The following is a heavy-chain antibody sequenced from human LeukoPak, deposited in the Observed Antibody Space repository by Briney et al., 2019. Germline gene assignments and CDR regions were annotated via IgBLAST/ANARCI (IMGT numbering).Heavy chain of an antibody. V-gene: IGHV4-34*01. CDR2: INHSGST. J-gene: IGHJ4*03. D-gene: IGHD7-27*01. Sequence: SETLSLTCAVYGGSFSGYYWSWIRQPPGKGLEWIGEINHSGSTNYNPSLKSRVTISVDTSKNQFSLKLSSVTAADTAVYYCARTALGVFDYWGQGTVVAVSS. CDR3: ARTALGVFDY. CDR1: GGSFSGYY.